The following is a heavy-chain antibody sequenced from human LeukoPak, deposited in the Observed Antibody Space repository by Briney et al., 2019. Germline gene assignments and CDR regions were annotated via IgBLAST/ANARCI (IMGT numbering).Heavy chain of an antibody. Sequence: GASVKVSCKTSGFTFGTSTMQWVRQAPGQGLEWIGWIVVASGYREYAQKLQERVTITTDTSTSTSYLELRSLESEDTAVYYCAAERYEGHCCWFDPWGQGTLVTVSS. V-gene: IGHV1-58*02. D-gene: IGHD1-14*01. CDR1: GFTFGTST. J-gene: IGHJ5*02. CDR3: AAERYEGHCCWFDP. CDR2: IVVASGYR.